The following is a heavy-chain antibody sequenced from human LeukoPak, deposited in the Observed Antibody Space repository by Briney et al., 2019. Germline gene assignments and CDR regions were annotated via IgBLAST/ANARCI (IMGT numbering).Heavy chain of an antibody. CDR3: ARNPRGSTSFVNY. Sequence: PGGSLRLSCAASGFTFSDFYMSWIRQAPGKGLEWVSYISGDGSAIYYSDSVKGRFTISRDNAKNSLYLQMNSLRAEDTAVYYCARNPRGSTSFVNYWGQGTLVTVSS. V-gene: IGHV3-11*01. J-gene: IGHJ4*02. CDR2: ISGDGSAI. D-gene: IGHD2-2*01. CDR1: GFTFSDFY.